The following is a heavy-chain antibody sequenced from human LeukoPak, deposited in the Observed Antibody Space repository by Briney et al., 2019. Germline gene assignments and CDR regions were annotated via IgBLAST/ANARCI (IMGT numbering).Heavy chain of an antibody. CDR1: GYTFTGYY. J-gene: IGHJ4*02. CDR3: ARYKLGYCSGGSCSRFGYFDY. D-gene: IGHD2-15*01. V-gene: IGHV1-2*02. CDR2: INPNSGGT. Sequence: ASLKVSCKASGYTFTGYYMHWVRQAPGQGLEWMGWINPNSGGTNYAQKFQGRVTMTRDTSISTAYMELSRLRSDDTAVYYCARYKLGYCSGGSCSRFGYFDYWGQGTLVTVSS.